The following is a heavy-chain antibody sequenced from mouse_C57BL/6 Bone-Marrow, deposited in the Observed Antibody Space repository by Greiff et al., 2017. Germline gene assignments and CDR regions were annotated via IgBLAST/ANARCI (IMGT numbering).Heavy chain of an antibody. CDR2: IHPNSGST. CDR1: GYTFTSYW. CDR3: ARWGFYYYGSSYWYFDV. Sequence: QVQLQQPGAELVKPGASVKLSCKASGYTFTSYWMHWVKQRPGQGLEWIGMIHPNSGSTNYNEKFKSKATLTVDKSSSTAYMQLSSLTSEDSAVYYCARWGFYYYGSSYWYFDVWGTGTTVTVSS. D-gene: IGHD1-1*01. V-gene: IGHV1-64*01. J-gene: IGHJ1*03.